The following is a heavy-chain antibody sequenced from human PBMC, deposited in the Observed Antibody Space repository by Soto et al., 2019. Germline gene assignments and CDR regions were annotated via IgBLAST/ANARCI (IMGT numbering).Heavy chain of an antibody. CDR1: GYTFASYA. V-gene: IGHV1-18*01. CDR2: ISAYNGNT. CDR3: ARASGSSYWFDP. J-gene: IGHJ5*02. D-gene: IGHD1-26*01. Sequence: ASVKVSCKASGYTFASYAISWMRQAPGQGLGWMGWISAYNGNTNYAQKLQGRVTMTTDTSTSTAYMELRSLRSDDTAVYYCARASGSSYWFDPWGQGTLVTVSS.